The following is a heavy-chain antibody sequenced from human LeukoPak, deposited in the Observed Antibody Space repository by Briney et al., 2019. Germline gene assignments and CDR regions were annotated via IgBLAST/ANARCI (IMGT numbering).Heavy chain of an antibody. D-gene: IGHD2-15*01. CDR2: ISSDGRKN. Sequence: GGSLRLSCTASAFTFSSYGMHWVRQAPGKGLEWVAVISSDGRKNYYADSVEGRFTVSRDNSKNTLYLQMNSLRPEDTAVYYCAKDMDCIGSSCLKTYDYWGQGTLVTVSS. V-gene: IGHV3-30*18. J-gene: IGHJ4*02. CDR3: AKDMDCIGSSCLKTYDY. CDR1: AFTFSSYG.